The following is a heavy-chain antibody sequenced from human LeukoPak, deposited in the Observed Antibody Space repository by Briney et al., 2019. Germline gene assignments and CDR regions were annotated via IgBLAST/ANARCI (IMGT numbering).Heavy chain of an antibody. J-gene: IGHJ6*03. CDR1: GGSFSGYY. CDR2: INHSGST. V-gene: IGHV4-34*01. CDR3: ASLNYGGNRKEGYYYYYYMDV. D-gene: IGHD4-23*01. Sequence: PSETLSLTCAVYGGSFSGYYWSWIRQPPGKGLEWSGEINHSGSTNYNPSLKSQVTISVDTSKNQFSLKLSSVTAADTAVYYCASLNYGGNRKEGYYYYYYMDVWGKGTTVTVSS.